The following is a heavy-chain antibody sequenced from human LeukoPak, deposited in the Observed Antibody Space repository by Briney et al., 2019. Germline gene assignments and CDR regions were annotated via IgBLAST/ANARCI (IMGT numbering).Heavy chain of an antibody. CDR2: IYYSGST. V-gene: IGHV4-59*01. Sequence: SETLSLTCTVSGGSISSSYWSWIRQPPGKGLEWIGYIYYSGSTNYNPSLKSRVTISLDMSKNHFSLDLRSVTAADTAVYYCATWKLGQQSFDYWGQGTLVTVSS. CDR1: GGSISSSY. D-gene: IGHD1-1*01. J-gene: IGHJ4*02. CDR3: ATWKLGQQSFDY.